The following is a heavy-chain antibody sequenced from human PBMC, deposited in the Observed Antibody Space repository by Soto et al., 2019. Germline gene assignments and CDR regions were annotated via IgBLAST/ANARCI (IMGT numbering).Heavy chain of an antibody. CDR3: ARRSVGDYSPFDP. CDR1: GGYITSNSFY. V-gene: IGHV4-39*02. J-gene: IGHJ5*02. D-gene: IGHD4-17*01. CDR2: ISYSGIT. Sequence: SETLSLTCSLSGGYITSNSFYWGWIRQPPGKGLEWIGCISYSGITSYNPSLKSRVTISADTSKNHFSLKLTSVSAADTAVYYCARRSVGDYSPFDPWGQGTLVTVSS.